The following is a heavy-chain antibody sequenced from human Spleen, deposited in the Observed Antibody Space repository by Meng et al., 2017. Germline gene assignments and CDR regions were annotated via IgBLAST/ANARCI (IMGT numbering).Heavy chain of an antibody. D-gene: IGHD5-24*01. CDR1: SGSFSGYY. J-gene: IGHJ4*02. CDR3: ARELATIRDY. Sequence: QVQLQQWGAGLLKPSGTLSLTCAVYSGSFSGYYWSWIRQPPGKVLEWIGEINHNGITNYNPSLKSRVTMSIDTSKNQVSLNLTSVTAADTAVYYCARELATIRDYWGQGTLVTVSS. CDR2: INHNGIT. V-gene: IGHV4-34*01.